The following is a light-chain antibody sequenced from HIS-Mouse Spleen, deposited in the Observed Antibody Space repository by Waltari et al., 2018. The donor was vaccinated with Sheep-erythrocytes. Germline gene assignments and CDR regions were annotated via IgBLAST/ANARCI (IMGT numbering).Light chain of an antibody. CDR3: QQYNNWPPGT. CDR1: QSVSSN. V-gene: IGKV3-15*01. CDR2: GAS. J-gene: IGKJ2*02. Sequence: EIVMKQSPATLSVSPGERATLPCRASQSVSSNLACYQQKPGQAPRLLIYGASTRATGIPARFSGSGSGTEFTLTISSMQSEDFAVYYCQQYNNWPPGTFGQGTKLEIK.